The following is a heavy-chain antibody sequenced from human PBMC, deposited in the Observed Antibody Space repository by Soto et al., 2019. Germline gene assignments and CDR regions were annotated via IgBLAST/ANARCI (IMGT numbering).Heavy chain of an antibody. V-gene: IGHV4-31*02. Sequence: SETLSLTCTVSVDSVTSGGFFCIWFRQHPGKVLEWIGHILDSGSSYPSPSLKSRLTLSVDTSKNQFSLTLTSVLAADTAVYYCARGNSNISTPPLFQYWGQAILVTVSS. D-gene: IGHD2-2*01. J-gene: IGHJ4*02. CDR3: ARGNSNISTPPLFQY. CDR2: ILDSGSS. CDR1: VDSVTSGGFF.